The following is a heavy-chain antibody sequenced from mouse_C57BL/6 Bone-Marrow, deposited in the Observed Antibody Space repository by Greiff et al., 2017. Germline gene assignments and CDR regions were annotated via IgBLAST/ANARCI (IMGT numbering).Heavy chain of an antibody. CDR3: TSDGSFDY. CDR1: GFNIKDDY. J-gene: IGHJ2*01. D-gene: IGHD1-1*01. V-gene: IGHV14-4*01. CDR2: IDPENGDT. Sequence: VQLQQSGAELVRPGASVKLSCTASGFNIKDDYMHWVKQRPEQGLEWIGWIDPENGDTESASKFQGKATITADTSSNTAYLQLSSLTSEDTAVYYCTSDGSFDYWGQGTTLTVSS.